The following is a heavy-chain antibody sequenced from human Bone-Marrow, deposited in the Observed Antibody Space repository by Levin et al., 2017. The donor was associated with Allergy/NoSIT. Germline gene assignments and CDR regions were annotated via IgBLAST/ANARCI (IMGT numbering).Heavy chain of an antibody. D-gene: IGHD6-19*01. Sequence: SCAASGFTFNSYALSWARQAPGKGLEWVSAISGSGSSTYYADSVKGRFTISRDNSKTTLYLQMNSLRAEDTAVYYCAKGAGWVAGAVALIWGQGTLVTVSS. CDR2: ISGSGSST. CDR1: GFTFNSYA. CDR3: AKGAGWVAGAVALI. J-gene: IGHJ4*02. V-gene: IGHV3-23*01.